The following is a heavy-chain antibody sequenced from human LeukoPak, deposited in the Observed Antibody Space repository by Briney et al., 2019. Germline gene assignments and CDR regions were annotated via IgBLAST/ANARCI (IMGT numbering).Heavy chain of an antibody. V-gene: IGHV3-23*01. CDR1: GFTFGSYA. J-gene: IGHJ4*02. CDR3: AKQEGMGSGYFGY. CDR2: IGGLGGTT. Sequence: GGSLRLSCAASGFTFGSYAMNWVRQAPGKGLEWVSGIGGLGGTTFYSDSVKGRFTISRDNSKNTLYLQMNSLRAEDTAVYYCAKQEGMGSGYFGYWGQGTLVTVSS. D-gene: IGHD3-22*01.